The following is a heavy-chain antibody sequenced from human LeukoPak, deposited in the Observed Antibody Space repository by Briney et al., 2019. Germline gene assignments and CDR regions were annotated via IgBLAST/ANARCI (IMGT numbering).Heavy chain of an antibody. CDR3: ARGGLRYFDWLLRTYYFDY. D-gene: IGHD3-9*01. CDR2: INHSGST. J-gene: IGHJ4*02. CDR1: GGSFSGYY. Sequence: SETLSLTCAVYGGSFSGYYWSWIRQPPGKGLEWIGEINHSGSTNYNPSLKSRVTISVDTSKNQFSLKLSSVTAADTAVYYCARGGLRYFDWLLRTYYFDYWGPGTLVTASS. V-gene: IGHV4-34*01.